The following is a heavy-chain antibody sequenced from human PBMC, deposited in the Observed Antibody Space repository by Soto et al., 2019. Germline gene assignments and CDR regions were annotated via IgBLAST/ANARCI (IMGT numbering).Heavy chain of an antibody. CDR1: GYTFTSYA. D-gene: IGHD3-3*01. Sequence: QVQLVQSGAEVKKPGASVKVSCKASGYTFTSYAMHWVRQAPGQRLEWMGWTNAGNGNTKYSQKFQGRVTITRDTSASTAYMELSSLRSEDTAVYYCARTYYDFWSGYYTWNWCDPWGQRTIATVSS. J-gene: IGHJ5*02. V-gene: IGHV1-3*01. CDR3: ARTYYDFWSGYYTWNWCDP. CDR2: TNAGNGNT.